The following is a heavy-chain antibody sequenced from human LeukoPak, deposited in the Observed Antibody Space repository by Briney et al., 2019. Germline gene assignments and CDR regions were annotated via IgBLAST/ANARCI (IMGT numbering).Heavy chain of an antibody. CDR1: VGSLSSHY. J-gene: IGHJ3*02. V-gene: IGHV4-59*11. Sequence: PSGTLSLTSTVSVGSLSSHYWSWIREPPGKGLEWIGYVFYSGSTNYNPSLKSRVSISVDTSKNQFSLKLRSVTAADTAVYYCARFLGGGSVRAFYIWGQGTMVTVSS. CDR3: ARFLGGGSVRAFYI. D-gene: IGHD2-15*01. CDR2: VFYSGST.